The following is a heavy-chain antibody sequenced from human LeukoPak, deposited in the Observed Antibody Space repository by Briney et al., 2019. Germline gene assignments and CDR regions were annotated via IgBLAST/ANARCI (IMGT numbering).Heavy chain of an antibody. CDR3: ARADNFGSGFFPEHLDY. V-gene: IGHV1-2*06. J-gene: IGHJ4*02. Sequence: ASVKVSCKASGYTFTGYYMHWVRQAPGQGLEWMGRINPNSGGTNYAQKLQGRVTMTTDTSTSTAYMELRSLRSDDTAVYYCARADNFGSGFFPEHLDYWGRGPLFTVPS. CDR2: INPNSGGT. CDR1: GYTFTGYY. D-gene: IGHD3-3*01.